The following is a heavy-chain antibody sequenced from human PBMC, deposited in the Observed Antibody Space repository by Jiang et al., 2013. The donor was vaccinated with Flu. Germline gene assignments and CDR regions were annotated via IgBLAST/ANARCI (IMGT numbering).Heavy chain of an antibody. V-gene: IGHV1-46*01. CDR3: ARDSSYYGDHTDAFDI. CDR1: GYTFTSYY. CDR2: INPSGGST. D-gene: IGHD4-17*01. J-gene: IGHJ3*02. Sequence: SGAEVKKPGASVKVSCKASGYTFTSYYMHWVRQAPGQGLEWMGIINPSGGSTSYTQKFQGRVTMTRDTSTSTVYMELSSLRSEDTAVYYCARDSSYYGDHTDAFDIWGQGTMVTVSS.